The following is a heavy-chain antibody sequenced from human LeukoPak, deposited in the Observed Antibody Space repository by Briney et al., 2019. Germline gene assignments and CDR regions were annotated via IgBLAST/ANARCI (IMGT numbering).Heavy chain of an antibody. J-gene: IGHJ4*02. CDR3: ARDDGGNSVSDY. CDR1: GGTFSSYA. Sequence: SVKVSFKASGGTFSSYAISWARHTPGQGLEWMGRIIPIYGTANYAQKFQGRVTITADESTSTDYMELSSLRSEDTAVYYCARDDGGNSVSDYWGQGTLVTVSS. CDR2: IIPIYGTA. V-gene: IGHV1-69*13. D-gene: IGHD4-23*01.